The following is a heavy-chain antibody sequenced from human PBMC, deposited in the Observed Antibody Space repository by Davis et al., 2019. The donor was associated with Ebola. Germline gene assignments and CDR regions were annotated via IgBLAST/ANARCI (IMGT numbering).Heavy chain of an antibody. D-gene: IGHD3-3*01. V-gene: IGHV1-69*10. J-gene: IGHJ6*02. CDR3: ARDSVLRFLEWLQGDYYGMDV. CDR1: GGTFSSYA. CDR2: ISAYNGNT. Sequence: SVKVSCKASGGTFSSYAISWVRQAPGQGLEWMGWISAYNGNTNYAQKFQGRVTITADKSTSTAYMELSSLRSEDTAVYYCARDSVLRFLEWLQGDYYGMDVWGQGTTVTVSS.